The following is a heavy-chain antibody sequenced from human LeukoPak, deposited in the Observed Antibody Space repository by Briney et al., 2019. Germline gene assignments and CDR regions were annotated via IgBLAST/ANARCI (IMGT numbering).Heavy chain of an antibody. D-gene: IGHD1-26*01. V-gene: IGHV1-69*13. CDR2: IIPIFGTA. J-gene: IGHJ3*02. CDR1: GGTFSSYA. Sequence: SVKVSCKASGGTFSSYAISWVRQAPGQGLEWMGGIIPIFGTANYAQKFQGRVTITADESTSTAYMELSSLRSEDTAVYYCAKELGYSGSYFSRGAFNIWGQGTMVTVSS. CDR3: AKELGYSGSYFSRGAFNI.